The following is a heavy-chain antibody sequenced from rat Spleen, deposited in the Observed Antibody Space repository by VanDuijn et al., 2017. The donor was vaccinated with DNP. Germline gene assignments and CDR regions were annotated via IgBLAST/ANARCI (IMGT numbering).Heavy chain of an antibody. CDR1: GFTFSDYA. CDR3: ARLNHGSYYHYGSYAMDA. D-gene: IGHD1-12*02. V-gene: IGHV5-17*01. J-gene: IGHJ4*01. CDR2: ISYDGSRT. Sequence: EVQLVESGGGLVQPGRSLKLSCAASGFTFSDYAMAWVRQAPKKGLEWVATISYDGSRTYYRDSVKGRFTISRDNAKSTLYLQMDSLRSEDTATYYCARLNHGSYYHYGSYAMDAWGQGTSVTVSS.